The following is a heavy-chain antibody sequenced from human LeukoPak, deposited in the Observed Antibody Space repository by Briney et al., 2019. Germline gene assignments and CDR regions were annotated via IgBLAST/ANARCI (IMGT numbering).Heavy chain of an antibody. CDR1: GGSVSSGSYY. J-gene: IGHJ4*02. CDR2: IYYSGST. D-gene: IGHD3-16*01. CDR3: AREGSQGGY. V-gene: IGHV4-61*01. Sequence: SETLSLTCTVSGGSVSSGSYYLSWIRQPPGKGLEWIGYIYYSGSTNYNPSLKSRVTISVDTSKNQFSLKLSSVTAADTAVYYCAREGSQGGYWGQGTLVTVSS.